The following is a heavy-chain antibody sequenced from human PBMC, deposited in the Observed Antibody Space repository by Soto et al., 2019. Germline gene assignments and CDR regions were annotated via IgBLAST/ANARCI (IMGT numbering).Heavy chain of an antibody. V-gene: IGHV1-69*13. CDR1: GGTFSSYA. CDR2: IIPIFGTA. D-gene: IGHD1-26*01. Sequence: SVKVSCKASGGTFSSYAISWVRQAPGQGLEWMGGIIPIFGTADYAQKFQGRVTITADESTSTAYMELSSLRSEDTAVYYCASHSGSSPEGRYYYGMDVWGQGTTVTVS. J-gene: IGHJ6*02. CDR3: ASHSGSSPEGRYYYGMDV.